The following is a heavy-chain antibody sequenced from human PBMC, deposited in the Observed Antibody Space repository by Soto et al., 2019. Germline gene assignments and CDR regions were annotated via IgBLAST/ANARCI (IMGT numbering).Heavy chain of an antibody. D-gene: IGHD2-21*02. V-gene: IGHV1-8*01. Sequence: ASVKVSCKASGYTFTSYDINWVRQATGRGLEWMGWMNPNSGNTGYAQKFQGRVTMTRNTSISTAYMELSSLRPEDTAVYYCARGQTTYCGGDCYSGWFDPWGQGTLVAVSS. J-gene: IGHJ5*02. CDR2: MNPNSGNT. CDR1: GYTFTSYD. CDR3: ARGQTTYCGGDCYSGWFDP.